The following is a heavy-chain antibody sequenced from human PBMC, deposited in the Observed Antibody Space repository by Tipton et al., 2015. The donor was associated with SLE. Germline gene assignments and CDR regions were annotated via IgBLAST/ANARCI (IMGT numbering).Heavy chain of an antibody. CDR2: ILYSGSA. V-gene: IGHV4-31*03. CDR1: GGSISSGGYC. Sequence: TLSLTCTVSGGSISSGGYCWNWIRQHPGKGLEWIGHILYSGSAYYNPSLKSRVTMSVDTSKNQFSLKLSSVTAADTAVYYCAREKRPGPFGFDIWGQGTMVTVSS. D-gene: IGHD3-16*01. CDR3: AREKRPGPFGFDI. J-gene: IGHJ3*02.